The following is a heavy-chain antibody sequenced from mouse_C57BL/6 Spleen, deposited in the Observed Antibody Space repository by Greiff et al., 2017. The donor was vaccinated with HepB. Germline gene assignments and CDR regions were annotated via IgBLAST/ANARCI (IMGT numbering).Heavy chain of an antibody. Sequence: EVQVVESGGGLVQPKGSLKLSCAASGFSFNTYAMNWVRQAPGKGLEWVARIRSKSNNYATYYADSVKDRFTISRDDSESMLYLQMNNLKTEDTAMYYCVRQGPLNGYYFDYWGQGTTLTVSS. CDR1: GFSFNTYA. D-gene: IGHD3-3*01. CDR3: VRQGPLNGYYFDY. CDR2: IRSKSNNYAT. V-gene: IGHV10-1*01. J-gene: IGHJ2*01.